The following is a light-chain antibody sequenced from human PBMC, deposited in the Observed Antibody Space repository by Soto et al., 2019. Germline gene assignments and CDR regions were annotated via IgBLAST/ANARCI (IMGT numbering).Light chain of an antibody. CDR2: GAS. V-gene: IGKV3-15*01. CDR3: QQYSSLVT. J-gene: IGKJ5*01. Sequence: IVMTQSPATLSVSPGEGATLPCRASQSISTKLAWYQQKPGQAPRLLIYGASTRATGIPVRFSGSGSGTEFTLTISSLQPDDSATYYCQQYSSLVTFGQGTRLEIK. CDR1: QSISTK.